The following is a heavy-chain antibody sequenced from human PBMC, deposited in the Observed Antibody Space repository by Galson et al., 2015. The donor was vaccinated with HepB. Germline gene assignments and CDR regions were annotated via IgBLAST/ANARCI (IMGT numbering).Heavy chain of an antibody. J-gene: IGHJ3*02. D-gene: IGHD3-3*01. CDR3: ARAYDFWSGYPRPGRNHAFDI. Sequence: SVKVSCKASGYTFTSYAMNWVRQAPGQGLEWMGWINTNTGNPTYAQGFTGRFVFSLDTSVSTAYLQISSLKAEDTAVYYCARAYDFWSGYPRPGRNHAFDIWGQGTMVTVSS. CDR2: INTNTGNP. V-gene: IGHV7-4-1*02. CDR1: GYTFTSYA.